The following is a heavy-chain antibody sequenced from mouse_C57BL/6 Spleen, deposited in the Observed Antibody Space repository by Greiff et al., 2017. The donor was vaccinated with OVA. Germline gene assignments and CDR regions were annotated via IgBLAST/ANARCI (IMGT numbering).Heavy chain of an antibody. CDR1: GFTFSDYG. CDR2: ISSGSSTI. CDR3: ARGNYDYDEVYWYFDV. D-gene: IGHD2-4*01. J-gene: IGHJ1*03. V-gene: IGHV5-17*01. Sequence: EVQRVESGGGLVKPGGSLKLSCAASGFTFSDYGMHWVRQAPEKGLEWVAYISSGSSTIYYADTVKGRFTISRDNAKNTLFLQMTSLRSEDTAMYYCARGNYDYDEVYWYFDVWGTGTTVTVSS.